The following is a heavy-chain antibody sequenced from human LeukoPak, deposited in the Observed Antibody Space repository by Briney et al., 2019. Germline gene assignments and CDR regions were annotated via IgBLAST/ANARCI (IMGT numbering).Heavy chain of an antibody. D-gene: IGHD3-9*01. J-gene: IGHJ4*02. Sequence: RSGGSLRLSCAASGFSFSRYALSWVRQAPGKGLEWVSAISPDGSTTYYTDSVKGRFTISRDNAKNSLYLQMNSLRAEDTAVYYCARDDGILTGYQGISDYWGQGTLVTVSS. CDR3: ARDDGILTGYQGISDY. CDR1: GFSFSRYA. V-gene: IGHV3-23*01. CDR2: ISPDGSTT.